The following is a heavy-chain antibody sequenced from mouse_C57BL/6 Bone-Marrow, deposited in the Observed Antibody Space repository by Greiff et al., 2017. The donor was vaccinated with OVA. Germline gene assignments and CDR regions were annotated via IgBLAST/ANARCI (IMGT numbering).Heavy chain of an antibody. CDR1: GYTFTGYW. Sequence: QVQLQQSGAELMKPGASVKLSCKATGYTFTGYWMEWVKQRPGHGLEWIGEIFPGSGSTNYNEKFKGKATFTADTTSNTTYMQHSSLTTEESAIYYCAREGAYYSNYVFFFDCWGKGTTLTVSS. CDR2: IFPGSGST. CDR3: AREGAYYSNYVFFFDC. D-gene: IGHD2-5*01. J-gene: IGHJ2*01. V-gene: IGHV1-9*01.